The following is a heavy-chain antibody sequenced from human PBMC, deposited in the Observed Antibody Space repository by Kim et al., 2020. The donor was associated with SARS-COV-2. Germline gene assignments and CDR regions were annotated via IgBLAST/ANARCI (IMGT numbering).Heavy chain of an antibody. J-gene: IGHJ5*02. Sequence: SLKGRVTISGETSKNQFSLELGAVTAADTAVYYCARRWEVVAKGGGWFDPWGQGTLVTVSS. CDR3: ARRWEVVAKGGGWFDP. D-gene: IGHD2-15*01. V-gene: IGHV4-59*08.